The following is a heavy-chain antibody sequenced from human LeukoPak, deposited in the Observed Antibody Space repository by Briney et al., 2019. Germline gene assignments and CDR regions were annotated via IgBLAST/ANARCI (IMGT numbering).Heavy chain of an antibody. J-gene: IGHJ4*02. CDR2: ISYDGSNK. CDR1: GFTFSSYA. CDR3: ARDLGQLRGY. Sequence: GGSLRLSCAASGFTFSSYAMHWVRQAPGKGLEWVAVISYDGSNKYYADSVEGRFTISRDNSRNTLYLQMNSLRAEDTAVYYCARDLGQLRGYWGQGTLVTVSS. D-gene: IGHD1-7*01. V-gene: IGHV3-30*04.